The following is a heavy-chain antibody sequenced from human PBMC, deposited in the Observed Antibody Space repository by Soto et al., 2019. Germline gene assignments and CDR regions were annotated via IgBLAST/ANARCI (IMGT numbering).Heavy chain of an antibody. CDR2: INPSGSST. J-gene: IGHJ6*03. CDR3: ASSYYYYYMDV. V-gene: IGHV1-46*03. CDR1: GYTFTSYY. Sequence: ASVKVSCKASGYTFTSYYMHWVRQAPGQGLEWMGIINPSGSSTSYAQKFQVRVTMTRDTSTSTVYMELSSLRSEDTSVYYCASSYYYYYMDVWGKGTTVTVSS.